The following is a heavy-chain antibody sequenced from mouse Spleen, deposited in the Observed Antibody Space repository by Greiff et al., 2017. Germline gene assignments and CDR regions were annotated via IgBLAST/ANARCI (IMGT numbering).Heavy chain of an antibody. Sequence: QVQLQQSGAELARPGASVKMSCKASGYTFTSYTMHWVKQRPGQGLEWIGYINPSSGYTKYNQKFKDKATLTADKSSSTAYMQLSSLTSEDSAVYYCARDGIREGLAYWGQGTLVTVSA. D-gene: IGHD1-1*01. V-gene: IGHV1-4*01. J-gene: IGHJ3*01. CDR2: INPSSGYT. CDR3: ARDGIREGLAY. CDR1: GYTFTSYT.